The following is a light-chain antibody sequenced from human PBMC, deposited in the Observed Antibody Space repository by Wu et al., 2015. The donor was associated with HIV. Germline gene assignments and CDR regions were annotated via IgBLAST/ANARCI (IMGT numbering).Light chain of an antibody. CDR3: QQYGSSPVT. Sequence: EIVMTQSPATLSVSPGERATLSCRASQSVSSNLAWYQQKPGQAPRLLIYGASTRATGIPARFSGSGSGTDFTLIISRLESEDFAVYYCQQYGSSPVTFGPGTKV. J-gene: IGKJ3*01. CDR2: GAS. CDR1: QSVSSN. V-gene: IGKV3-15*01.